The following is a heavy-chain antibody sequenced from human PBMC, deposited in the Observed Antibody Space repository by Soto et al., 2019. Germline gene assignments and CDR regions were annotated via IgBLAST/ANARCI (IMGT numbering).Heavy chain of an antibody. J-gene: IGHJ5*02. CDR2: IYYSGST. CDR1: GGSISSGGYY. D-gene: IGHD3-10*01. V-gene: IGHV4-31*03. CDR3: ARVLRFGELYAWFDP. Sequence: PSETLSLTCTVSGGSISSGGYYWSWIRQHPGKGLEWIGYIYYSGSTYYNPSLKSRVTISVDTSKNQFSLKLSSVTAADTAVYYCARVLRFGELYAWFDPWGQGTLVTVSS.